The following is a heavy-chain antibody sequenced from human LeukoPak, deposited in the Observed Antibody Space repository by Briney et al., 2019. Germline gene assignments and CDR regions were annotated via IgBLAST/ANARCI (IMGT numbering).Heavy chain of an antibody. CDR1: GGSVSTYY. V-gene: IGHV4-59*02. CDR2: VSHSGNT. D-gene: IGHD6-19*01. Sequence: SETLSLTCTVSGGSVSTYYWSWIRQPPGKELEWIGYVSHSGNTNCNPSLKSRLTMSLDTSKNHFSLRLSSVNAADTSVYYCARAGSGWSFDYWGQGSLVTVSS. CDR3: ARAGSGWSFDY. J-gene: IGHJ4*02.